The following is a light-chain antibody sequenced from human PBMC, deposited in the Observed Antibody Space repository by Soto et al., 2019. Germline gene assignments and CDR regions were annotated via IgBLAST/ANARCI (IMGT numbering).Light chain of an antibody. CDR3: LLSYTGARV. V-gene: IGLV7-46*01. CDR1: TGAVTSGHY. Sequence: QDVVTQEPSLTVSPGGTVILTCGSSTGAVTSGHYPYWFQQKPGQAPRTLIFDTSIKQSWTPARFSGSLLGGKAALTLSGAQPEDEAEYYCLLSYTGARVFGGGTKLTVL. J-gene: IGLJ2*01. CDR2: DTS.